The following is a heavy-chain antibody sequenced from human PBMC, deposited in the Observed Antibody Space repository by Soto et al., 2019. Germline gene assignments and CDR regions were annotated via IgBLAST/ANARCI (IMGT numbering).Heavy chain of an antibody. Sequence: SETLSLTCAVYGGSFSGYYWSWIRQPPGKGLEWIGEINHSGSTNYNPSLKSRVTISVDTSKNQFSLKLSSVTAADTAVYYCARGTNGDYVLFDYWGQGTLVTVSS. J-gene: IGHJ4*02. V-gene: IGHV4-34*01. CDR1: GGSFSGYY. CDR2: INHSGST. D-gene: IGHD4-17*01. CDR3: ARGTNGDYVLFDY.